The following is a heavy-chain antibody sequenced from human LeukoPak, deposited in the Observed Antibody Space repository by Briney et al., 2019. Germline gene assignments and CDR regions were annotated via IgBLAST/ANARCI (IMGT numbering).Heavy chain of an antibody. CDR3: ASSSGWYGAFDI. Sequence: QPGGSLRLSCAASGFTFITYWMSWVRQAPGKGLEWVANINQDGTEIYYVDSVKGRFTISRDNAKNSLYLQMNSLRAEDMALYYCASSSGWYGAFDIWGQGTMVTVSS. V-gene: IGHV3-7*03. J-gene: IGHJ3*02. D-gene: IGHD6-19*01. CDR2: INQDGTEI. CDR1: GFTFITYW.